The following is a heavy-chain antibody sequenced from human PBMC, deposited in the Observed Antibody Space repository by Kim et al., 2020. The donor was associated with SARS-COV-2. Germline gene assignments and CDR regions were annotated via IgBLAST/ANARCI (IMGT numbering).Heavy chain of an antibody. V-gene: IGHV4-4*02. CDR2: IYHSGST. CDR3: ARDRSSGWYRNFDY. J-gene: IGHJ4*02. CDR1: GGSISSSNW. D-gene: IGHD6-19*01. Sequence: SETLSLTCAVSGGSISSSNWWSWVRQPPGKGLEWIGEIYHSGSTNYNPSLKSRVTISVDKSKNQFSLKLSSVTAADTAVYYCARDRSSGWYRNFDYWGQGTLVTVSS.